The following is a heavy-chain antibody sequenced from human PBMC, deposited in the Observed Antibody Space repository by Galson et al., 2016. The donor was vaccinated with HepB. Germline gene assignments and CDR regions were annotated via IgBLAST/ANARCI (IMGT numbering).Heavy chain of an antibody. J-gene: IGHJ4*02. V-gene: IGHV3-23*01. CDR3: AKAFRGVIINFDF. D-gene: IGHD3-10*01. CDR2: ISGSGGM. CDR1: GFPFSSYA. Sequence: SLRLSCAASGFPFSSYAMSWVRQAPGKGLEWVSAISGSGGMYYADSVKGRFTISRDNSKNTLHLQMNSLRVEDTAVYYCAKAFRGVIINFDFWGQGTLVSVSA.